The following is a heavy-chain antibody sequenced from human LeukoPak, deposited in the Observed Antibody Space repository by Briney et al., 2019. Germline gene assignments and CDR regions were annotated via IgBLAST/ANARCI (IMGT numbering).Heavy chain of an antibody. CDR2: IIPIFGTA. Sequence: GASVKVSCKASGYTFTSYGISWLRQAPGQGLEWMGRIIPIFGTANYAQKFQGRVTITTDESTSTAYMELSSLRSEDTAVYYCASEANNYYYDSSGYICDYWGQGTLVTVSS. V-gene: IGHV1-69*05. CDR1: GYTFTSYG. CDR3: ASEANNYYYDSSGYICDY. J-gene: IGHJ4*02. D-gene: IGHD3-22*01.